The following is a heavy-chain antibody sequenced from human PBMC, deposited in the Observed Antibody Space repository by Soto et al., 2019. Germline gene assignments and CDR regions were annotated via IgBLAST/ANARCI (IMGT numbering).Heavy chain of an antibody. D-gene: IGHD6-19*01. CDR1: GYTFTSYG. Sequence: QVQLVQSGAEVKKPGASVKVSCKASGYTFTSYGISWVRQAPGQGLEWMGWISAYNGNTNYAQKLQGRVTMTTDTTTSKAYKELRSLRSDDTAVYYCARDPLFIAVAGTKDYWGQGTLVTVS. CDR2: ISAYNGNT. CDR3: ARDPLFIAVAGTKDY. J-gene: IGHJ4*02. V-gene: IGHV1-18*01.